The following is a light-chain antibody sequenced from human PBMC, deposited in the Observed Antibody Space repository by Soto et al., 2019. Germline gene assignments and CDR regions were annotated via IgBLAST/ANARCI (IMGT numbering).Light chain of an antibody. J-gene: IGLJ1*01. CDR2: DVG. CDR1: SSDVGGYNY. CDR3: CSCAASYNRV. V-gene: IGLV2-11*01. Sequence: QSVLTQPRSVSGSPGQSVTISCTGTSSDVGGYNYVSWYQQHPGKAPKLMIYDVGKRPSGVPDRFSGSKSDNTASLTISGLQAEDDADYYCCSCAASYNRVFGNGTKVTV.